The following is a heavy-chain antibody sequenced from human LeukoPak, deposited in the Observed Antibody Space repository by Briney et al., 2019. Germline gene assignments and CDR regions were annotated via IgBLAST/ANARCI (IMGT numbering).Heavy chain of an antibody. V-gene: IGHV3-23*01. CDR3: AKWGDYDVLTGYYVSDY. J-gene: IGHJ4*02. D-gene: IGHD3-9*01. Sequence: PGGSLRLSCAASGFTFSNYAMSWVRQVPGKGLEWVSAITGGGSGIYYADSMKSRFTISRDNSKNTLYLQINSLRAEDTAVYYCAKWGDYDVLTGYYVSDYWGQGTLVTVSS. CDR2: ITGGGSGI. CDR1: GFTFSNYA.